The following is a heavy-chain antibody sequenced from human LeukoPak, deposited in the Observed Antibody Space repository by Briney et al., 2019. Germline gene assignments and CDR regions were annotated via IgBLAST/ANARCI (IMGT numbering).Heavy chain of an antibody. CDR2: ILPNTGGT. V-gene: IGHV1-2*02. CDR3: ARVPTIRRVGAIVYFDY. Sequence: ASVKVSCKASGYTFTGYFLHWVRQAPGQGLEWMGWILPNTGGTHYAQKFQGRVTVTRDTSISTAYIEVSRLTSDDTAVYYCARVPTIRRVGAIVYFDYWGQGTLVTVSS. J-gene: IGHJ4*02. D-gene: IGHD1-26*01. CDR1: GYTFTGYF.